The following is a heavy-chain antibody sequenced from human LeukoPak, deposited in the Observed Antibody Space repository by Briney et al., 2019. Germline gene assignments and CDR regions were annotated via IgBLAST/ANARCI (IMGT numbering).Heavy chain of an antibody. D-gene: IGHD2-2*01. CDR1: GFTFDDYA. CDR2: ISWNSGSI. V-gene: IGHV3-9*01. CDR3: AKACSTSCPIDI. J-gene: IGHJ3*02. Sequence: GRSLRLSCAASGFTFDDYAMHWVRQAPGKGLEWVSGISWNSGSIGYVDSVKGRFTISRDNAKNSLYLQMNSLRAEDTALYYCAKACSTSCPIDIWGQGTMVTVSS.